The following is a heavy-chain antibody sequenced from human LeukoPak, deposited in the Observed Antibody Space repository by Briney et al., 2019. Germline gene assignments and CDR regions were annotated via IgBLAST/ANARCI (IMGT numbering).Heavy chain of an antibody. Sequence: ASVKVSRKASGYTFTSYGISWVRQAPGQGLEWMGWISAYNGNTNYAQKLQGRVTMTTDTSTSTAYMELRSLRSDDTAVYYCARSTYYDFWSGYLFDYWGQGTLVTVSS. D-gene: IGHD3-3*01. J-gene: IGHJ4*02. V-gene: IGHV1-18*01. CDR3: ARSTYYDFWSGYLFDY. CDR1: GYTFTSYG. CDR2: ISAYNGNT.